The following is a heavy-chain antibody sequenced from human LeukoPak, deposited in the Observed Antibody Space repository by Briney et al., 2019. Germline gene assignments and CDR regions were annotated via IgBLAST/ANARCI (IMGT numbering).Heavy chain of an antibody. CDR3: ARDLDYGEKSEDY. D-gene: IGHD4/OR15-4a*01. J-gene: IGHJ4*02. CDR2: INLSGGST. Sequence: ASVKVSCKASGFTFINYYMHWVRQTPGQGLEWLGIINLSGGSTHYPQKFQDRVTMTRDTSTSTVYMELSSLRSEDTAVYYCARDLDYGEKSEDYWGQETRDTVSS. CDR1: GFTFINYY. V-gene: IGHV1-46*01.